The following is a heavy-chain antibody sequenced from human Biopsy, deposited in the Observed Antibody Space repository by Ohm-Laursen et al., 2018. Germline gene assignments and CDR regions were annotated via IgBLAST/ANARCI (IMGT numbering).Heavy chain of an antibody. CDR1: GTSIITYS. CDR2: IYVSGST. CDR3: ARDSPSYADYPLDS. V-gene: IGHV4-4*07. J-gene: IGHJ4*02. D-gene: IGHD4-17*01. Sequence: SDTLSLTCSVSGTSIITYSWSWIRQPAGKGLEWIGHIYVSGSTNYNPSLKSRFTMSLDTSEGRYSLELASVTAADTAVYYCARDSPSYADYPLDSWGPGILVTVS.